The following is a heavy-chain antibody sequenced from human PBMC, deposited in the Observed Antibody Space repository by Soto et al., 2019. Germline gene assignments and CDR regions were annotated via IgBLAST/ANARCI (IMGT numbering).Heavy chain of an antibody. Sequence: SVKVSCKASGGTFSSYAISWVRQAPGQGLEWMGGIIPIFGTANYAQKFQGRVTITADKSTSTAYMELSSLRSEDTAVYYCARASYCSSTSCYKPYYYGMDVWGQGTRVTVSS. CDR3: ARASYCSSTSCYKPYYYGMDV. V-gene: IGHV1-69*06. J-gene: IGHJ6*02. CDR2: IIPIFGTA. CDR1: GGTFSSYA. D-gene: IGHD2-2*02.